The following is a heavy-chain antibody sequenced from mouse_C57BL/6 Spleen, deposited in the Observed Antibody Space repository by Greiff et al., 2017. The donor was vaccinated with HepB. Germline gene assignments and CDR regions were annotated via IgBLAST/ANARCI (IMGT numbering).Heavy chain of an antibody. Sequence: EVQGVASEGGLVQPGSSMKLSCTASGFTFSDYYMAWVRQVAEKGLEWVANINYDGSSTYYLDSLKSRFIISRDNAKHILYLQMSSLKSEDTATYYCARSSYYWYFDVWGTGTTVTVSS. CDR1: GFTFSDYY. CDR2: INYDGSST. D-gene: IGHD1-1*01. J-gene: IGHJ1*03. CDR3: ARSSYYWYFDV. V-gene: IGHV5-16*01.